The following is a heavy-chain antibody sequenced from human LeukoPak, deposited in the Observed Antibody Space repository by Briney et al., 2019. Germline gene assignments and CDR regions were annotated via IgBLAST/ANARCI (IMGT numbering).Heavy chain of an antibody. Sequence: GRSLRLSCAASGFTFSSYGMHWVRQAPGKGLEWVAVIWYDGSNKYYADSVKGRSTISRDNSKNTLYLQMNSLRAEDAAVYYCARRGRPGRSLYYFDYWGQGTLVTVSS. J-gene: IGHJ4*02. CDR3: ARRGRPGRSLYYFDY. V-gene: IGHV3-33*01. CDR1: GFTFSSYG. D-gene: IGHD1-26*01. CDR2: IWYDGSNK.